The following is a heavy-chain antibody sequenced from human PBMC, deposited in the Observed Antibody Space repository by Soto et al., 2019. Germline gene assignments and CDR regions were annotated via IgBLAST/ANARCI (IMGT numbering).Heavy chain of an antibody. Sequence: ASVKVSCKASGYTFTSYGISWVRQAPGQGLEWMGWISAYNGNTNYAQKLQGRVTMTTDTSTSTAYMELRSLRSDDTAVYYCARDFSEYMVLRPLDYYYYYYGMDVWGQGTTVTVSS. CDR2: ISAYNGNT. CDR1: GYTFTSYG. J-gene: IGHJ6*02. CDR3: ARDFSEYMVLRPLDYYYYYYGMDV. V-gene: IGHV1-18*04. D-gene: IGHD2-8*01.